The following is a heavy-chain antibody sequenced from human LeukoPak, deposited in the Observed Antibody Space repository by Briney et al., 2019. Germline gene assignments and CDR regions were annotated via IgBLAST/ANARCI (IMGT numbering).Heavy chain of an antibody. Sequence: GGSLRLSCAASGFTFDDYAMHWVRQAPGKGLEWVSGISWNSGSIGYADSVKGRFTISRDNAKISLYLQMNSLRVEDTAVYYCARATYDSSGYYYGRNAFDIWGQGTMVTVSS. CDR3: ARATYDSSGYYYGRNAFDI. CDR1: GFTFDDYA. J-gene: IGHJ3*02. D-gene: IGHD3-22*01. V-gene: IGHV3-9*01. CDR2: ISWNSGSI.